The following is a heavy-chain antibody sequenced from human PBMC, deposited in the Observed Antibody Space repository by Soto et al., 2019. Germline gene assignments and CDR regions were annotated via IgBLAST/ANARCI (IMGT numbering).Heavy chain of an antibody. Sequence: SETLSLTCTISGDSISSSNYFWGWIRLPPGKGLEWIGTIFYSGSTYYNPSLKSRVTISVDTSKNQFSLRLISVTAADTALYYCARRYGWLYFDYWGQGSLVTVSS. D-gene: IGHD6-19*01. CDR1: GDSISSSNYF. CDR3: ARRYGWLYFDY. J-gene: IGHJ4*02. V-gene: IGHV4-39*01. CDR2: IFYSGST.